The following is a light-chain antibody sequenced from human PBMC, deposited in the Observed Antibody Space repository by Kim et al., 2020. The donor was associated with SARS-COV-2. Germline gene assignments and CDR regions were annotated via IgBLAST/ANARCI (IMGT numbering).Light chain of an antibody. CDR1: SSTIGTNP. J-gene: IGLJ2*01. CDR2: SNN. V-gene: IGLV1-44*01. CDR3: AAWDDSLNDKVV. Sequence: RVTISCSGSSSTIGTNPVNWYQQLPGTAPKLLIYSNNRRPSGVPDRFSGSKSGTSASLAISGLQSEDEADYYCAAWDDSLNDKVVFGGGTQLTVL.